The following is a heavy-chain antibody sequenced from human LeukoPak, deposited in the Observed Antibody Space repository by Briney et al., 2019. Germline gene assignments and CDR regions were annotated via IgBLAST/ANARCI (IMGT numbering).Heavy chain of an antibody. CDR3: ARGGIVPAANHYYGMDV. J-gene: IGHJ6*02. CDR1: GGTFSSYA. D-gene: IGHD2-2*01. V-gene: IGHV1-69*04. CDR2: IIPIFGIA. Sequence: ASVKVSCKASGGTFSSYAISWVRQAPGQGLEWVGRIIPIFGIANYAQKFQGRVTITADKSTSTAYMELSSLRSEDTAVYYCARGGIVPAANHYYGMDVWGQGTTVTVSS.